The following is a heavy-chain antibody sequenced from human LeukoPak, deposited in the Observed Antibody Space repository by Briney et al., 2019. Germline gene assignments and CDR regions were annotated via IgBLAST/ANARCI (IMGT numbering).Heavy chain of an antibody. CDR3: AELGITMIGGV. V-gene: IGHV3-23*01. Sequence: GGTLRLSCAASGFTFSSYGMSWVRQAPGKGLEWVSAISGSGGTIYYADSVKGRFTISRDNAKNSLYLQMNSLRAEDTAVYYCAELGITMIGGVWGKGTTVTISS. J-gene: IGHJ6*04. CDR1: GFTFSSYG. D-gene: IGHD3-10*02. CDR2: ISGSGGTI.